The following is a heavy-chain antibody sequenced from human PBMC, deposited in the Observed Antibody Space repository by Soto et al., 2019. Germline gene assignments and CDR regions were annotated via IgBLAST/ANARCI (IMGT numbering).Heavy chain of an antibody. D-gene: IGHD3-9*01. CDR2: IYPGDSDT. Sequence: GESLKISCKGSGYSFTSYWIGWVRQMPGKGLEWMGIIYPGDSDTRYSPSFQGQVTISADKSISTAYLQWSSLKASDTAMHYCARHGVGDILTGQPDYWGQGTLVTVSS. CDR1: GYSFTSYW. J-gene: IGHJ4*02. CDR3: ARHGVGDILTGQPDY. V-gene: IGHV5-51*01.